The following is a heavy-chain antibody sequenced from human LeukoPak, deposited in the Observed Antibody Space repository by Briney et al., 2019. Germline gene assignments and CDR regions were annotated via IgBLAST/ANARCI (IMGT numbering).Heavy chain of an antibody. CDR3: AKDPRPTSNSSSWFAY. CDR1: GFTFSSYG. D-gene: IGHD6-13*01. J-gene: IGHJ4*02. V-gene: IGHV3-30*02. CDR2: IRYDGSNK. Sequence: GGSLRLSCAASGFTFSSYGMHWVRQAPGKGLEWVAFIRYDGSNKYYADSVKGRFTISRDNSKNTLYLQMNSLRAEDTAVYYCAKDPRPTSNSSSWFAYWAQGTLITVSS.